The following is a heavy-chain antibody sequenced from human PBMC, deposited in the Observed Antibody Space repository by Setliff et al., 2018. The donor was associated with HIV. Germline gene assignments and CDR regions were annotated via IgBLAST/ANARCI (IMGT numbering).Heavy chain of an antibody. D-gene: IGHD5-12*01. V-gene: IGHV4-4*07. CDR2: IFASGST. CDR3: VGGLRSRSQGHFDY. J-gene: IGHJ4*03. CDR1: GGSISTYY. Sequence: SETLSLTCTVSGGSISTYYLTWIRQPAGKGLEWIGRIFASGSTNYNPSLKSRVTMSVDTSKNQFSLRLSSVTAADTAVYYCVGGLRSRSQGHFDYWVPETLLVTVS.